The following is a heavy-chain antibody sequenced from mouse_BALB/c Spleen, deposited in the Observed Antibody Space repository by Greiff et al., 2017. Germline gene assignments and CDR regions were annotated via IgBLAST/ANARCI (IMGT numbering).Heavy chain of an antibody. CDR2: ISYSGST. J-gene: IGHJ4*01. CDR1: GDSITSGY. D-gene: IGHD1-1*01. V-gene: IGHV3-8*02. CDR3: ARYRDYGSSFYAMDY. Sequence: EVKLQESGPSLVKPSQTLSLTCSVTGDSITSGYWNWIRKFPGNKLEYMGYISYSGSTYYNPSLKSRISITRDTSKNQYYLQLNSVTTEDTATYYCARYRDYGSSFYAMDYWGQGTSVTVSS.